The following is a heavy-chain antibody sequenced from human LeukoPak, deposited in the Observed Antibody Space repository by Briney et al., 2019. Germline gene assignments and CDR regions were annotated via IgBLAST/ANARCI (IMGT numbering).Heavy chain of an antibody. CDR2: IGGRDGST. Sequence: GGSLRLSCAASGFTFSSYGMSWVRQAPRKGLEWVSAIGGRDGSTYYADSVKGRFTISRDNSKNTLYVQMNSLRAEDTAVYYCAKGHYYGSGSLDYWGQGTLVTVSS. CDR3: AKGHYYGSGSLDY. D-gene: IGHD3-10*01. J-gene: IGHJ4*02. CDR1: GFTFSSYG. V-gene: IGHV3-23*01.